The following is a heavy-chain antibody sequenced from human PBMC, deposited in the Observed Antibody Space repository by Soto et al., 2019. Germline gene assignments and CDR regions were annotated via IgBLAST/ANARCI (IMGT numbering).Heavy chain of an antibody. V-gene: IGHV3-48*03. D-gene: IGHD5-12*01. CDR2: ISSSGSTI. CDR1: GFTFSIYE. CDR3: ARDDIVATLSADAFDI. J-gene: IGHJ3*02. Sequence: GSLRLSCAASGFTFSIYEMNWVRQAPGKGLEWVSYISSSGSTIYYADSVKGRFTISRDNAKNSLYLQMNSLRAEDTAVYYCARDDIVATLSADAFDIWGQGTMVTVSS.